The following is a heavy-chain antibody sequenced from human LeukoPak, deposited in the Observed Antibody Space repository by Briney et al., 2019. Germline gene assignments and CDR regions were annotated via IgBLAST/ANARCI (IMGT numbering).Heavy chain of an antibody. Sequence: ASVKVSCKASGYTFTGYYMHWVRQAPGQGLEWMGWINPNSGGTIYAQKFQGRVTMTRDTSISTAYMELSRLRSDDTAVYYCARHRLNWGYFDYWGQGTLVTVSS. D-gene: IGHD7-27*01. CDR3: ARHRLNWGYFDY. CDR2: INPNSGGT. J-gene: IGHJ4*02. CDR1: GYTFTGYY. V-gene: IGHV1-2*02.